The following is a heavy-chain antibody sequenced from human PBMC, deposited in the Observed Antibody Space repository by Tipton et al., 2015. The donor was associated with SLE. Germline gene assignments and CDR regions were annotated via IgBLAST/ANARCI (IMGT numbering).Heavy chain of an antibody. CDR2: IYTSGNT. D-gene: IGHD3-10*01. Sequence: TLSLTCTVSGDSINNYYWTWIRQPPGKGLEWIGYIYTSGNTDYNPSLRSRVTMSVDTSKNQFFLKVRSVTAADTAVYYCARGRLWLDYWGQGTLVTVSS. CDR3: ARGRLWLDY. V-gene: IGHV4-4*08. CDR1: GDSINNYY. J-gene: IGHJ4*02.